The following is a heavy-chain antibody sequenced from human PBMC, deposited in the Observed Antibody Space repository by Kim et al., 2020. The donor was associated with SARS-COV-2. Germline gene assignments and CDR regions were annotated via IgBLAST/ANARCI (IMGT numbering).Heavy chain of an antibody. D-gene: IGHD3-9*01. CDR1: GFTFSDYY. CDR3: ARDLKLRYVDWLFFDY. Sequence: GGSLRLSCAASGFTFSDYYMSWIRQAPGKGLEWVSYISSSSSYTKYADSVKGRFTISRDNAKNSLYLQMNSLRAEDTAVYYCARDLKLRYVDWLFFDYWGQGTLVTVSS. CDR2: ISSSSSYT. J-gene: IGHJ4*02. V-gene: IGHV3-11*06.